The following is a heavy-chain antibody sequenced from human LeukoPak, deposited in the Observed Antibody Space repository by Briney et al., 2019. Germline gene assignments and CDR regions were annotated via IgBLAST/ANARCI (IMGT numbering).Heavy chain of an antibody. Sequence: GGSLRLSCAASGFTFSSYSMNWVRQAPGKGLEWVSSISSSSSYIYYADSVKGRFTISRDNAKNSLYLQMNSLRAGDTAVYYCAKDRGPYYDFWSGKYDYWGQGTLVTVSS. CDR3: AKDRGPYYDFWSGKYDY. V-gene: IGHV3-21*01. J-gene: IGHJ4*02. D-gene: IGHD3-3*01. CDR2: ISSSSSYI. CDR1: GFTFSSYS.